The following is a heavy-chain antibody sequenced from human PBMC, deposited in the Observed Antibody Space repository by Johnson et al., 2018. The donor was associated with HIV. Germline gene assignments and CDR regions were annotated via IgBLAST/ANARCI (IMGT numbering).Heavy chain of an antibody. Sequence: VQLVESGGGLVQPGGSLRLSCAASGFTFSSHWMHWVRQPPGNGLVWVSRINSDGSSTSYAAPVKGRFSISRDDSKNTLYLQMNSLKSEDTAVYYCTTDQVDSGSYYNAFHIWGQGTTVTVSS. V-gene: IGHV3-74*01. J-gene: IGHJ3*02. CDR3: TTDQVDSGSYYNAFHI. D-gene: IGHD1-26*01. CDR1: GFTFSSHW. CDR2: INSDGSST.